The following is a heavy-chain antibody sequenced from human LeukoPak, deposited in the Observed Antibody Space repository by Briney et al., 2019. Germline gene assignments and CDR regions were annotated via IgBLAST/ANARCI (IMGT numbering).Heavy chain of an antibody. Sequence: PGGSLRLSCAASGFTFSSYGMHWVRQAPGKGLEWVAVIWYDGSNKYYADSVKGRFTISRDNSRNTLYLQMNSLRAEDTAVYYCARGLTTTAIDYWGQGTLVTVSS. CDR3: ARGLTTTAIDY. CDR2: IWYDGSNK. V-gene: IGHV3-33*01. J-gene: IGHJ4*02. CDR1: GFTFSSYG. D-gene: IGHD4/OR15-4a*01.